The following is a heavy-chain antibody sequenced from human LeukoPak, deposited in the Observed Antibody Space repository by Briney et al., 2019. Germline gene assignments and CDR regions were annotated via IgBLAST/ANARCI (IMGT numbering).Heavy chain of an antibody. J-gene: IGHJ4*02. CDR2: ISAYNGNT. D-gene: IGHD3-10*01. CDR1: GYTFTSYG. CDR3: AREDSYYYGSGSYPFDY. Sequence: EASVKVSCKASGYTFTSYGISWVRQAPGQGLEWMGWISAYNGNTNYAQKLQGRVTMTTDTSTSTAYMELRSLRSDDTAVYYCAREDSYYYGSGSYPFDYWGQGTLVTVSS. V-gene: IGHV1-18*01.